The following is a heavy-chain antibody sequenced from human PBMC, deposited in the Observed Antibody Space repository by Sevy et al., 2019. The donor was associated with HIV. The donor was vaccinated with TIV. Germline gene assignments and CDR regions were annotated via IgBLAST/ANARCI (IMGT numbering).Heavy chain of an antibody. CDR2: ISAYNGNT. CDR1: GYTFTNYG. D-gene: IGHD6-19*01. Sequence: ASVKVSCKASGYTFTNYGISWVRQAPGQGLEWMGWISAYNGNTKYAQKLQGRVTITTDTSTSTVDMELRSLRSDDTAVYYCARDQEYSSGWRLEYWGQGTLVTVSS. CDR3: ARDQEYSSGWRLEY. V-gene: IGHV1-18*01. J-gene: IGHJ4*02.